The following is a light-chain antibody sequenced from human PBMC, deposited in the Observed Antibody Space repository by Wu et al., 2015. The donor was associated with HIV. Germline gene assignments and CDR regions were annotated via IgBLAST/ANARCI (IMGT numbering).Light chain of an antibody. Sequence: IMLTQSPATLSLSPGETATLSCRASQSVTRLAWYQQKPGQAPRLIMYDAINRATGTAARFSGSGSGTDFTLIINRLEPEDFAIYYCRHRRNWPLVTFGGGLRWR. CDR1: QSVTR. CDR3: RHRRNWPLVT. J-gene: IGKJ4*01. CDR2: DAI. V-gene: IGKV3-11*01.